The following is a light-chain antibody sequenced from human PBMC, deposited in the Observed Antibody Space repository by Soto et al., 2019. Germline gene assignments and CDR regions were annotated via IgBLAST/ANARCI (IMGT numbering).Light chain of an antibody. J-gene: IGKJ2*03. CDR1: QNISSMY. CDR3: HQAFNLPPC. CDR2: HTS. Sequence: EIVMTQSPATLYLSPGERDTLSCRASQNISSMYLSWYQQKPGQAPRLLIHHTSARATGIPARFSGSGSGTVFALTISILQREDSAVYYCHQAFNLPPCFGQGTILEIK. V-gene: IGKV3D-7*01.